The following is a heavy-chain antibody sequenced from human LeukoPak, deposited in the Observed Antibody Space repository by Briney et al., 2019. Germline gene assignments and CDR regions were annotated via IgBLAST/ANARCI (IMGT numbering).Heavy chain of an antibody. V-gene: IGHV3-30*02. J-gene: IGHJ6*03. CDR2: IGYDGSNK. CDR1: GFTFRSYG. CDR3: AKDSYYYYIDV. Sequence: SGGSLRLSCAASGFTFRSYGMHWVRQAPGKGLEWVTFIGYDGSNKYYTDSVKGRFTISRDNSKNTLYLQMNGLRTEDTAVYYCAKDSYYYYIDVWGKGTTVTVSS.